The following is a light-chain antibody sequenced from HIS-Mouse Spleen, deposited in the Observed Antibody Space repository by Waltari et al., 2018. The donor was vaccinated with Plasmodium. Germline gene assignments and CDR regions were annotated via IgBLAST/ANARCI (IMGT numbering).Light chain of an antibody. CDR2: GAS. CDR3: QQYGSTPYT. CDR1: QSVSSSY. V-gene: IGKV3-20*01. Sequence: EIVLTQSPGTLSLSPGERATLSCRASQSVSSSYLAWYQQKPGQSPRLLIYGASSRATGMTDRFSGSGSGTDFTLTISRLEPEDFAVYYCQQYGSTPYTFGQRTKLEIK. J-gene: IGKJ2*01.